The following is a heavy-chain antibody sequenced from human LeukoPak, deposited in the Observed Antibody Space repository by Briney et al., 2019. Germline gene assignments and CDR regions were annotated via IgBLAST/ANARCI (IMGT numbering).Heavy chain of an antibody. CDR3: ARDWYSGSCND. Sequence: GGSLRLSCAASGFTFSSYAMHWVRQAPGKGLEWVAVISYDGSNKYYADSVKGRFTISRDNSKNTLYLQMNSLRAEDTAVYYCARDWYSGSCNDWGQGTLVTVSS. CDR1: GFTFSSYA. V-gene: IGHV3-30-3*01. D-gene: IGHD1-26*01. J-gene: IGHJ4*02. CDR2: ISYDGSNK.